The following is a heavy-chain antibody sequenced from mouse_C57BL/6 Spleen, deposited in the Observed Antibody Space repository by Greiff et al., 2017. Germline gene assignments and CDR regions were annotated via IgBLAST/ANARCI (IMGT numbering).Heavy chain of an antibody. CDR3: AIDGLYDYAGDWYFDV. D-gene: IGHD2-4*01. CDR2: IHPSDSDT. V-gene: IGHV1-74*01. CDR1: GYTFTSYW. J-gene: IGHJ1*03. Sequence: QVQLQQPGAELVKPGASVKVSCKASGYTFTSYWMHWVKQRPGQGLEWIGRIHPSDSDTNYNQKFKGKATLTVDKSSSTAYMQLSCLTSEDSAVYYCAIDGLYDYAGDWYFDVWGTGTTVTVSS.